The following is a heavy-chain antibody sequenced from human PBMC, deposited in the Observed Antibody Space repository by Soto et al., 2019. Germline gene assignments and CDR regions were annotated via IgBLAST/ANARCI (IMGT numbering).Heavy chain of an antibody. CDR2: IYYSGST. Sequence: PSETLSLTCTVSGGSISSYYWSWIRQPPGKGLEWIGYIYYSGSTNYNPSLKSRVTISVDTSKNQFSLKLSSVTAADTAVYYCARYQYGMDVWGQGTTVTVSS. J-gene: IGHJ6*02. V-gene: IGHV4-59*01. CDR1: GGSISSYY. CDR3: ARYQYGMDV.